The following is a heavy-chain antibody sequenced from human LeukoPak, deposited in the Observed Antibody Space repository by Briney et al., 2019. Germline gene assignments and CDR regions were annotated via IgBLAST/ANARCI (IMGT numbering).Heavy chain of an antibody. D-gene: IGHD4-17*01. CDR1: GYTFTGYY. CDR3: ARDRRATVTTPFYCYYGMDV. V-gene: IGHV1-2*06. Sequence: ASVKVSCKASGYTFTGYYMHWVRQAPGQGLEWMGRINPNSGGTNYAQKFQGRVTMTRDTSISTAYMELSRLRSDDTAVYYCARDRRATVTTPFYCYYGMDVWGQGTTVTVSS. J-gene: IGHJ6*02. CDR2: INPNSGGT.